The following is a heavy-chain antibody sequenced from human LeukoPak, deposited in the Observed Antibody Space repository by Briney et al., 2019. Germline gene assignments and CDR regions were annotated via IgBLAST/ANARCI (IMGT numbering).Heavy chain of an antibody. CDR1: GFTFSSYA. Sequence: PGGSLRLSCAASGFTFSSYAMSWVRQAPGKGLEWVSAISGSGGSTYFADSVKGRLTISRDNSKNTLYLQMNSLRAEDTAVYYCAKPHMTTVTPGFDYWGQGTLVTVSS. CDR2: ISGSGGST. D-gene: IGHD4-17*01. CDR3: AKPHMTTVTPGFDY. J-gene: IGHJ4*02. V-gene: IGHV3-23*01.